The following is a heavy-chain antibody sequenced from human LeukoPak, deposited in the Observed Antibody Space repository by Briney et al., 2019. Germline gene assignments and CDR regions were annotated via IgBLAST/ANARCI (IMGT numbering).Heavy chain of an antibody. Sequence: GSLRLSCAASGFTFSSYGMHWVRQAPGKGLEWVAFIRYDGSNKYYADSVKGRFTISGDNSKNTLYLQMNSLRAEDTAVYYCARLLVYNSGGEAFDHWGQGTLVTVSS. CDR2: IRYDGSNK. J-gene: IGHJ4*02. D-gene: IGHD1-20*01. V-gene: IGHV3-30*02. CDR3: ARLLVYNSGGEAFDH. CDR1: GFTFSSYG.